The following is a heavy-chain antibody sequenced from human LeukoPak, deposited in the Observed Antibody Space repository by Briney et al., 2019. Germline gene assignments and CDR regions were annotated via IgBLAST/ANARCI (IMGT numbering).Heavy chain of an antibody. Sequence: PSETLSLTCAVYGGSFSGYYWSWIRQPPGKGLEWIGEINHSGSTNYNPSLKSRVTISVDTSKNQFSLKLSSVTAADTAVYYCARLRIGRQLVRMFDYWGQGTLVTVSS. V-gene: IGHV4-34*01. CDR3: ARLRIGRQLVRMFDY. CDR2: INHSGST. D-gene: IGHD6-13*01. CDR1: GGSFSGYY. J-gene: IGHJ4*02.